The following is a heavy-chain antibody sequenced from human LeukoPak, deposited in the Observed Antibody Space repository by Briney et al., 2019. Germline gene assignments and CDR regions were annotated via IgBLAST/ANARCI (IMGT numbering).Heavy chain of an antibody. CDR2: INPNSGGT. J-gene: IGHJ4*02. V-gene: IGHV1-2*06. CDR1: GYTLTGYY. D-gene: IGHD3-9*01. Sequence: ASVKVSCKASGYTLTGYYMHWVRQAPGQGLEWMGRINPNSGGTNYAQKFQGRVTMTRDTSISTAYMELSRLRSDDTAVYYCARDNQDVLRYFEVWGDCYFDYWGQGTLVTVSS. CDR3: ARDNQDVLRYFEVWGDCYFDY.